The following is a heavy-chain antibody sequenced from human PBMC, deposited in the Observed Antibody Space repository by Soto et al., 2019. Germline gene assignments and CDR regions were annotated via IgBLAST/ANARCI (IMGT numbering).Heavy chain of an antibody. CDR3: TRLAHDYGGNGGFDY. Sequence: GGSVRLSCTASGFTFGDYAMSWVRQAPGKGLEWVGFIRSKAYGGTTEYAASVKGRFTISRDDSKSIAYLQMNSLKTEDTAVYYCTRLAHDYGGNGGFDYWGQGTLVTVSS. J-gene: IGHJ4*02. CDR2: IRSKAYGGTT. V-gene: IGHV3-49*04. CDR1: GFTFGDYA. D-gene: IGHD4-17*01.